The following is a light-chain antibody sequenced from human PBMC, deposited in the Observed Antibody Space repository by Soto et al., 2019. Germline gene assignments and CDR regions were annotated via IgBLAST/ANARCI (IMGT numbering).Light chain of an antibody. CDR3: QQYGSSPLT. CDR1: QSVTNSY. CDR2: DAA. J-gene: IGKJ4*01. Sequence: VLTQSPRNLSPSPGERITLSCRASQSVTNSYVAWYQQKPGQAPRLLIYDAATRATGIPDRFSGSGSGTDFSLTISRLEPEDLAVYFCQQYGSSPLTFGGGTKVDIK. V-gene: IGKV3-20*01.